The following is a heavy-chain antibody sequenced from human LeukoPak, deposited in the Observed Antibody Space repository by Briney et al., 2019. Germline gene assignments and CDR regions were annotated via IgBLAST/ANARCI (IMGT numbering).Heavy chain of an antibody. CDR3: AKGENVLRYFDPQVNAFDI. D-gene: IGHD3-9*01. J-gene: IGHJ3*02. Sequence: PGGSLRLSCAASGFTFSSYAMSWVRQAPGKGLEWVSAISGSGGSTYYADSVKGRFTISRDNSKNTLYLQMNSLRAEDTAVYYCAKGENVLRYFDPQVNAFDIWGQGTMVTVSS. V-gene: IGHV3-23*01. CDR1: GFTFSSYA. CDR2: ISGSGGST.